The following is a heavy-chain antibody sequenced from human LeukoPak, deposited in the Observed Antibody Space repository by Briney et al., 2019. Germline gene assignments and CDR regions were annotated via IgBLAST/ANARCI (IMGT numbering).Heavy chain of an antibody. CDR1: GFSFGNSW. CDR3: ARGHYGMDI. Sequence: PGGSLRLSCAASGFSFGNSWMTWVRQASGKGLAWVANINPDGSEKSYVDSVKGRFTISRDSAKNSLYLQMNSLRAEDTAVYYCARGHYGMDIWGQGTTVTVSS. J-gene: IGHJ6*02. CDR2: INPDGSEK. V-gene: IGHV3-7*05.